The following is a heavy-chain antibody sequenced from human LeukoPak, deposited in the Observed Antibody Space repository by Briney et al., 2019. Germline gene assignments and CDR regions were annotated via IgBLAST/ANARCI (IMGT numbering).Heavy chain of an antibody. CDR2: IYYSGST. CDR1: GGSISSYY. V-gene: IGHV4-59*01. CDR3: ANEGFIVGATGSRSSDESDY. J-gene: IGHJ4*02. Sequence: SETLSLTCTVSGGSISSYYWSWIRQPPGKGLEWIGYIYYSGSTNYNPSLKSRVTISVDTSKNQFSLKLSSVTAADTAVYYCANEGFIVGATGSRSSDESDYWGQGTLVTVSS. D-gene: IGHD1-26*01.